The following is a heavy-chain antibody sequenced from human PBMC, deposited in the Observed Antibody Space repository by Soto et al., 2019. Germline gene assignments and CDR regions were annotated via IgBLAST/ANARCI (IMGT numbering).Heavy chain of an antibody. CDR3: VKWYWKGDV. Sequence: EVQLLESGGGLVQPGGSLRLSCAASGFTFSTYAMNWVRQAPGNGLEWVSAISGRGGSIHYADSGKGRFTSSRDNSKNPLYLQMNSLRDDDTVVYHCVKWYWKGDVWGQGTTVTVSS. CDR1: GFTFSTYA. V-gene: IGHV3-23*01. CDR2: ISGRGGSI. D-gene: IGHD1-1*01. J-gene: IGHJ6*02.